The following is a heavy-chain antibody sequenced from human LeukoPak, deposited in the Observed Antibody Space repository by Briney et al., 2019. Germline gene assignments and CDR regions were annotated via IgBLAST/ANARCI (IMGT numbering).Heavy chain of an antibody. J-gene: IGHJ4*02. CDR3: AKVLRYCGGDCYPYYFDY. CDR2: IKQDGSKK. Sequence: GGSLRLSCVASGFPFSSYWMTWVRQAPGKGLEWVANIKQDGSKKSYVDSVKGRFTISRDNPKNTLYLQMNSLRAKDTAVYYCAKVLRYCGGDCYPYYFDYWGQGTLVTVSS. CDR1: GFPFSSYW. V-gene: IGHV3-7*03. D-gene: IGHD2-21*02.